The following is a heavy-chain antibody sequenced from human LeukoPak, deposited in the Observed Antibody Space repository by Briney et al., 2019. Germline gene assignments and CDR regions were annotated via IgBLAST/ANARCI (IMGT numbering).Heavy chain of an antibody. Sequence: VASVKVSCKASGYTFTSYDINWVRQATGQGLEWMGWMNPNSGNTGYAQKFQGRVTITRNTSISTAYMELSSLRSEDTAVYYCARVGRDGYNYYFDYWGQGTLVIVSS. CDR3: ARVGRDGYNYYFDY. D-gene: IGHD5-24*01. J-gene: IGHJ4*02. V-gene: IGHV1-8*03. CDR1: GYTFTSYD. CDR2: MNPNSGNT.